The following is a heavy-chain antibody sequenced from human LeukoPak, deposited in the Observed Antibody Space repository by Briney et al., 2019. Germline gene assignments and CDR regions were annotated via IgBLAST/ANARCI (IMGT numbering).Heavy chain of an antibody. CDR1: GFTFNSYA. CDR3: VKTDYSTGPYDP. V-gene: IGHV3-23*01. D-gene: IGHD4-11*01. J-gene: IGHJ5*02. Sequence: GGSLRLSCAASGFTFNSYAMNWVRQAPGKGLEWVSAISGNAITTFYADSVKGRFSISRDNSRNTLYLQMNSLRAEDTAVYYCVKTDYSTGPYDPWGQGTQVTVSS. CDR2: ISGNAITT.